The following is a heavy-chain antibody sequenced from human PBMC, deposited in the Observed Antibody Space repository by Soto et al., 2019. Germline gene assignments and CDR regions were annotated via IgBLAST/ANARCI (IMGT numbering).Heavy chain of an antibody. CDR1: GYTFTSYY. Sequence: QVQLVQSGAEMKEPGDSVRVSCEASGYTFTSYYIHWVRQAPGQGLEWMGWINPKFGDTTYAQDFQGRVSMTRDMSMSTVYMALSRLTSGYTAIYYCARNMDYYYGPGSGNGHGFWGQGTTVTVFS. CDR2: INPKFGDT. CDR3: ARNMDYYYGPGSGNGHGF. J-gene: IGHJ6*02. V-gene: IGHV1-2*02. D-gene: IGHD3-10*01.